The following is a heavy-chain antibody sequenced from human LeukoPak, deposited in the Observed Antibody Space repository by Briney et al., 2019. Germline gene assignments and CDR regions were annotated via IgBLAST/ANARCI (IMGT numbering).Heavy chain of an antibody. V-gene: IGHV1-2*02. Sequence: TSVRVSCTAAGYTFTGYFMHWVGQAPGQGREWMGWINPNSGGTNYAQKFQGRVTMTSDTSISTAYMELSRLTSDDTAVNYCARDEVGIFDYWGQGTLVTVSS. CDR1: GYTFTGYF. D-gene: IGHD1-26*01. CDR2: INPNSGGT. CDR3: ARDEVGIFDY. J-gene: IGHJ4*02.